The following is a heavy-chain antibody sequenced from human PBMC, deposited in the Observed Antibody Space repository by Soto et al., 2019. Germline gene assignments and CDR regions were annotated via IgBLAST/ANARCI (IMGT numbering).Heavy chain of an antibody. CDR3: ARSSRGKRFGVVTATAYYFDY. CDR1: GGSISSGGYY. D-gene: IGHD2-21*02. CDR2: IYYSGST. Sequence: QVQLQESGPGLVKPSQTLSLTCTVSGGSISSGGYYWSWIRQHPGKGLEWIGYIYYSGSTYYNPSRKSLVTISVDTSKNQFSLKLSSVTAADTAVYYCARSSRGKRFGVVTATAYYFDYWGQGTLVTVSS. J-gene: IGHJ4*02. V-gene: IGHV4-31*01.